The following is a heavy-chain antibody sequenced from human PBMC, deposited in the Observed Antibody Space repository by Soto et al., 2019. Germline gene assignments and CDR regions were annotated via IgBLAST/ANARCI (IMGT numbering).Heavy chain of an antibody. CDR2: IDPTDSYT. CDR3: ARQSSCGGGPFDY. Sequence: PGESLKLSCEGSGYSFTTYWITWVRQVPGKGLEWMGRIDPTDSYTNYSPSFQGHVTISADKSISTAFLQWSSLKASDTAMYYCARQSSCGGGPFDYWGPGTLVTVSS. CDR1: GYSFTTYW. V-gene: IGHV5-10-1*01. J-gene: IGHJ4*02. D-gene: IGHD2-21*01.